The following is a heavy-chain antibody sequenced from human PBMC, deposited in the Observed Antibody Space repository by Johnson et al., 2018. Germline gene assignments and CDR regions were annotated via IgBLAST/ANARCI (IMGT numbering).Heavy chain of an antibody. V-gene: IGHV3-9*01. J-gene: IGHJ3*02. CDR2: ISWNGGSI. CDR3: AAGTYDSSGYRAFDI. D-gene: IGHD3-22*01. Sequence: VQLVESGGGLVQPGRSLRLSCAASGFTFDDYAMHWVRQAPGKGLEWVSGISWNGGSIGYADSVKGRFTISRDNAKNSLYLQMNSLRVEDTALYYCAAGTYDSSGYRAFDIWGQGTMVTVSS. CDR1: GFTFDDYA.